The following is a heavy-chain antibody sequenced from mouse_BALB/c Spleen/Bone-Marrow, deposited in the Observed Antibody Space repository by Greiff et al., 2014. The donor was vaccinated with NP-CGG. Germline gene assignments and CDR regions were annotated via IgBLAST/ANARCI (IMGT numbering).Heavy chain of an antibody. Sequence: EVQLQQSGPELGKPGASVKISCKASGYSFTGYNMNWVKQSNGKSLEWIGNIDPYYGGTSYNQKFKGEATLTVDKSSSTAYMQLKSLTSEDSAVYYCARRGFITTVVEGYFDYWGQGTTLTVSS. CDR1: GYSFTGYN. D-gene: IGHD1-1*01. CDR2: IDPYYGGT. CDR3: ARRGFITTVVEGYFDY. V-gene: IGHV1-39*01. J-gene: IGHJ2*01.